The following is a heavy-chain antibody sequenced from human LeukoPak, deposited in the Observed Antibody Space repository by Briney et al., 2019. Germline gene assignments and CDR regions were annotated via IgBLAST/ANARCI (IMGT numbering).Heavy chain of an antibody. CDR2: IYHSGST. CDR1: GASITTYY. CDR3: PREYSTSSEGDYFDY. Sequence: SETLSLTCTVSGASITTYYWTWIRQPPGKGLECIGYIYHSGSTNYNPSLKSRVTISLGTSRNQFSLRLSSVTAADTAVYFCPREYSTSSEGDYFDYWGQGSLVTVSS. D-gene: IGHD6-6*01. V-gene: IGHV4-59*01. J-gene: IGHJ4*02.